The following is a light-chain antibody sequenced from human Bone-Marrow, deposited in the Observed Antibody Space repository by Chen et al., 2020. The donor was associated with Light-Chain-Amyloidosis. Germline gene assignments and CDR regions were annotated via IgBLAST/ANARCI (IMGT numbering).Light chain of an antibody. CDR3: QSADSSGTYEVI. J-gene: IGLJ2*01. V-gene: IGLV3-25*03. CDR1: DLPTKY. Sequence: SYELTQPPSVSVSPGQTPRITCSGDDLPTKYAYWYQQKPGLAPVLVIHRDTERPSWISERFSGSSSGTTATLTISGVQAEDEADYHCQSADSSGTYEVIFGGGTKLTVL. CDR2: RDT.